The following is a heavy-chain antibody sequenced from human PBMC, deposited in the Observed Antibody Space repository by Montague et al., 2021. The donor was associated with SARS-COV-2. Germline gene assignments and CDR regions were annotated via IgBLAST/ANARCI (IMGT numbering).Heavy chain of an antibody. CDR2: IFYSGIT. J-gene: IGHJ3*02. CDR3: AGFSIGVVIDDAFDI. V-gene: IGHV4-39*01. CDR1: GGSISSSSYY. Sequence: SETLSLTCTVSGGSISSSSYYWGWIRQPPGKGLEWIGSIFYSGITYYNPSLKSRVTISVDTSKNQFSLKLSAVTAADTAVYYWAGFSIGVVIDDAFDIWGQGTMVTVSS. D-gene: IGHD3-3*01.